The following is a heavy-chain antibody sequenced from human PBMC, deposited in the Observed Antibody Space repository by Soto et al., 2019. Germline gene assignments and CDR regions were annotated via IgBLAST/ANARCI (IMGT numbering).Heavy chain of an antibody. V-gene: IGHV3-11*01. D-gene: IGHD6-25*01. Sequence: PGGSLRLSCAGSGFTFSDYYMSWIRQAPGKGLEWVSHISEGGTTIYYSDSVKGRFTISRDNSKNTLYLQINSLRAEDTAVYYCAKERSDHRITAAAIDYWGQGAQVTVSS. CDR3: AKERSDHRITAAAIDY. CDR2: ISEGGTTI. J-gene: IGHJ4*02. CDR1: GFTFSDYY.